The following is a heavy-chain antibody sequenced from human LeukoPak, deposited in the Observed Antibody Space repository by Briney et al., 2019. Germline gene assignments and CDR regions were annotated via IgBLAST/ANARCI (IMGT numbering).Heavy chain of an antibody. V-gene: IGHV4-59*02. D-gene: IGHD6-13*01. CDR1: GGSVNSHY. CDR3: ASRPAGSTWYGVFDF. Sequence: SETLSLTCSVSGGSVNSHYWSWIRQSPGKGLEWIGYVFNGGSTNYNPSLKSRVTMSLDTSRDQFSLRLSSVTAADTAIYYCASRPAGSTWYGVFDFWSQGTLVTVSS. J-gene: IGHJ4*02. CDR2: VFNGGST.